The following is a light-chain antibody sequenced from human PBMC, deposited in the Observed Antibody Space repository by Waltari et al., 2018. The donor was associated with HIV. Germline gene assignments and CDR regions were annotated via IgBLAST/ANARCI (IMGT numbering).Light chain of an antibody. CDR1: SSDVGGYNY. J-gene: IGLJ3*02. CDR3: ESYTSTSVWV. CDR2: EVS. Sequence: QSALTQPASVSGSPGQSITISCTGTSSDVGGYNYVSWYQQHPGKAPKLMIYEVSNRPSGVSNRFSGSKSGNTASLTISGLQPEDEADYYCESYTSTSVWVFGGGTRLTVL. V-gene: IGLV2-14*01.